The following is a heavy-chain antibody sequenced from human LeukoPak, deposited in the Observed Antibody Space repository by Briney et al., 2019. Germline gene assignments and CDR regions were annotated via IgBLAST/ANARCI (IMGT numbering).Heavy chain of an antibody. CDR3: ARNGYSSSWYRN. CDR2: IYSGGST. Sequence: PGGSLRLSCAASGFTVSSNYMSWVRQAPGKGLEWVSVIYSGGSTYYADSVKGRFTISRDNSKNTLYPQMNSLRAEDTAVYYCARNGYSSSWYRNWGQGTLVTVSS. J-gene: IGHJ4*02. CDR1: GFTVSSNY. D-gene: IGHD6-13*01. V-gene: IGHV3-53*01.